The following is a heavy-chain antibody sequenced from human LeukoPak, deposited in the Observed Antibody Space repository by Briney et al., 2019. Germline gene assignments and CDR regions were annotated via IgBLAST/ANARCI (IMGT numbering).Heavy chain of an antibody. CDR1: GGFFSGYY. V-gene: IGHV4-34*01. Sequence: SETLSLTCAVYGGFFSGYYWSWIRQPPGKGLEWIGEINHSGSTNYNPSLKSRVTVSLDTSKNQFSLKLNSVTAADTAVYYCARGLVDGAGSYYNGWFDPWGQGTLVTVSS. D-gene: IGHD3-10*01. J-gene: IGHJ5*02. CDR2: INHSGST. CDR3: ARGLVDGAGSYYNGWFDP.